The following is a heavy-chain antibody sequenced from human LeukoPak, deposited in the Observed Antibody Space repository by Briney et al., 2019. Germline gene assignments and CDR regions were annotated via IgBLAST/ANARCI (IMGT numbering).Heavy chain of an antibody. CDR3: ARDGGYSSSWSSLFFDY. CDR2: INHSGST. CDR1: GGSFSGYY. Sequence: PSETLSLTCAVYGGSFSGYYWSWIRQPPGKGLEWIGEINHSGSTNYNPSLKSRVTILVDTSKNQFSLKLSSVTAADTAVYYCARDGGYSSSWSSLFFDYWGQGTLVTVSS. V-gene: IGHV4-34*01. J-gene: IGHJ4*02. D-gene: IGHD6-13*01.